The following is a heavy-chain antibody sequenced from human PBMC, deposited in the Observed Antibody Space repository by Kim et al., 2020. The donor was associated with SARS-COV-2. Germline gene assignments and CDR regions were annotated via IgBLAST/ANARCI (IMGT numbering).Heavy chain of an antibody. J-gene: IGHJ5*02. Sequence: SETLSLTCTVSGGSISSSSYYWGWIRQPPGKGLEWIGSIYYSGSTYYNPSLKSRVTISVDTSKNQFSLKLSSVTAADTAVYYCARHGGDIWPNWFDPWGQGTLVTVSS. CDR2: IYYSGST. V-gene: IGHV4-39*01. CDR1: GGSISSSSYY. D-gene: IGHD2-21*02. CDR3: ARHGGDIWPNWFDP.